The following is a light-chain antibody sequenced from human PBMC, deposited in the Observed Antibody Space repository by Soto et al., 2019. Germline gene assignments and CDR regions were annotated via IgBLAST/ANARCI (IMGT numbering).Light chain of an antibody. J-gene: IGKJ4*01. CDR3: QQRGNWPPLT. CDR1: RSVDSH. Sequence: EVVLTQSPATLYLSPGETATLSCRASRSVDSHLAWYQHKPGQAPRPLIFEASTRATSVPARFSGSGSGTHFTLTINGLEPEDFDVYYCQQRGNWPPLTFGGGTKVEI. V-gene: IGKV3-11*01. CDR2: EAS.